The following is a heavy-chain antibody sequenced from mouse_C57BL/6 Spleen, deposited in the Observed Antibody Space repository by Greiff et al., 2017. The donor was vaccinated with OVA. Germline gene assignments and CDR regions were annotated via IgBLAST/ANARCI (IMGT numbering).Heavy chain of an antibody. D-gene: IGHD1-1*01. V-gene: IGHV5-6*01. CDR2: ISSGVSYP. J-gene: IGHJ4*01. CDR1: GFTFSSYG. CDR3: ARPYGSSYDYYAMDY. Sequence: EVMLVASGGDLVKPGGSLKLSCAASGFTFSSYGMSWVRHTPDKRLEWVATISSGVSYPYYPDSVKGRFTISRDNAKNTLYLQMSSMKSEDTAMYYCARPYGSSYDYYAMDYWGQGTSVTVSS.